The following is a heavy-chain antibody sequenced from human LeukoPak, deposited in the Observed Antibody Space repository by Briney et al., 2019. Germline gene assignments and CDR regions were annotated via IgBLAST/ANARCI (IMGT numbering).Heavy chain of an antibody. D-gene: IGHD4-11*01. J-gene: IGHJ5*02. CDR1: GGSISSSSYY. Sequence: SETLSLTCTVSGGSISSSSYYWSWIRQPPGKGLEWIGEINHSGSTNYNPSLKSRVTISVDSSKNQFSLKLSSVTAADTAVYYCARGGFYSNYGMDWFDPWGQGTLVTVSS. CDR3: ARGGFYSNYGMDWFDP. CDR2: INHSGST. V-gene: IGHV4-39*07.